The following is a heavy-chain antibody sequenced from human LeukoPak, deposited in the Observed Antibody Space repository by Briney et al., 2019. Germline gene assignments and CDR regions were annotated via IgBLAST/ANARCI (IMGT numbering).Heavy chain of an antibody. CDR1: GGSFSGYY. D-gene: IGHD3-16*02. J-gene: IGHJ4*02. CDR2: INHSGST. CDR3: ARWPDYVWGSYRPKSFDY. Sequence: SETLSLTCAVYGGSFSGYYWSWIRQPPGKGLEWIGEINHSGSTNYNPSLKSRVTISVDTSKNQFSLKLSSVTAADTAVYYCARWPDYVWGSYRPKSFDYWGQETLVTVSS. V-gene: IGHV4-34*01.